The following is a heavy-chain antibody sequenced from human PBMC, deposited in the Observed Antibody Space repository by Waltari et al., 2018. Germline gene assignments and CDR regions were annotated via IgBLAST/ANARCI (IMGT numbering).Heavy chain of an antibody. Sequence: QVQLQESGPGLVKPSETLSLTCTVSGGSISSYYWSWIRQPPGKGLEWIGYLSYSGSTNYNPSLKSRVTISVDTSKNQFSLKLSSVTAADTAVYYCARDQARSGSPVLDYWGQGTLVTVSS. CDR1: GGSISSYY. J-gene: IGHJ4*02. V-gene: IGHV4-59*01. CDR2: LSYSGST. D-gene: IGHD2-15*01. CDR3: ARDQARSGSPVLDY.